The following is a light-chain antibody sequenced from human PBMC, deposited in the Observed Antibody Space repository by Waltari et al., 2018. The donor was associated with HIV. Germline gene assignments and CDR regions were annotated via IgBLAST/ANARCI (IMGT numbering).Light chain of an antibody. Sequence: DIQLTQSPSFLSASVGDRVTITCRASQGINHFLAWYQQKPGKAPKLLIYSTSTLYSGVPSRFSGSGSGTEFTLTISSLQPEDFATYYCQQVNRSPLTFGGWTKVEIK. V-gene: IGKV1-9*01. CDR3: QQVNRSPLT. CDR1: QGINHF. CDR2: STS. J-gene: IGKJ4*01.